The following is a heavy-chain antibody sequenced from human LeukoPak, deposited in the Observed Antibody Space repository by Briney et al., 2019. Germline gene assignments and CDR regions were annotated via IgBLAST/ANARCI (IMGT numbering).Heavy chain of an antibody. CDR3: AKDNTRGGYYYYYMYA. CDR1: GFTFSSYG. Sequence: PGGSLRLSCAASGFTFSSYGMHWVRQAPGKGLGWGALIRYDGSNRYYADSVKGRFTISRDNSKNTLYLQMDSLRAEDTAVYYCAKDNTRGGYYYYYMYAWGKGTTVTVSS. CDR2: IRYDGSNR. D-gene: IGHD3-10*01. J-gene: IGHJ6*03. V-gene: IGHV3-30*02.